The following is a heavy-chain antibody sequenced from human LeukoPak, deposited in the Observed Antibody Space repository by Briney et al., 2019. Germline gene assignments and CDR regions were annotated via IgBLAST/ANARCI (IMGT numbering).Heavy chain of an antibody. CDR3: AKDPPHHYYDSSGYPDY. V-gene: IGHV3-30*18. D-gene: IGHD3-22*01. CDR2: ISYDGSNK. Sequence: GGSLSLSCAASGFTFSSYGMHWVRQAPGKGLEWVAVISYDGSNKYYADSVKGRFTISRDNSKNTLYLQMNSLRAEDTAVYYCAKDPPHHYYDSSGYPDYWGQGTLVTVSS. J-gene: IGHJ4*02. CDR1: GFTFSSYG.